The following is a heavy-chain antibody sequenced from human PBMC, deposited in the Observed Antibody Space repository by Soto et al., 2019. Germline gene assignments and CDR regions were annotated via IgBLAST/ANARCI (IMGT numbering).Heavy chain of an antibody. CDR1: GGSINNYY. Sequence: HLQESGPGLVRPSESLSLTCSVTGGSINNYYWSWVRQSAGKGLEWIGRVFTTGTTDYNPSLKSRVTISVDTSKNQFSLSLRSVTAADTAIYYCARDFNSIFDDFADMRWNFDPWGQGTLVTVSS. CDR3: ARDFNSIFDDFADMRWNFDP. J-gene: IGHJ5*02. CDR2: VFTTGTT. V-gene: IGHV4-4*07. D-gene: IGHD3-3*02.